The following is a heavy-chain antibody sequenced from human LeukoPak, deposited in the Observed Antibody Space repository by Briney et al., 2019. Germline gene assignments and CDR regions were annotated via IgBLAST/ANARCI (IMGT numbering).Heavy chain of an antibody. CDR2: MNPNSGNT. V-gene: IGHV1-8*01. CDR1: GYTFTSYD. Sequence: GASVKVSCKASGYTFTSYDINGVRQATGQGLEWMGWMNPNSGNTGYAQKFQGRVTMTRNTSISTAYMELSSLRSEDTAVYYCARVSGENDDAFDIWGQGTMVTVSS. D-gene: IGHD3-10*01. CDR3: ARVSGENDDAFDI. J-gene: IGHJ3*02.